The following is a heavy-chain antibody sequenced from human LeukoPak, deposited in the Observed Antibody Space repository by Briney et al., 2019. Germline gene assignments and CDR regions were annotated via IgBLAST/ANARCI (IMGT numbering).Heavy chain of an antibody. CDR1: GFTFSSYS. J-gene: IGHJ4*02. CDR3: ARDGDIVIIPADLDY. Sequence: GGSLRLSCAASGFTFSSYSMNWVRQAPGKGLAWVSSISGGSSYIYYADSVRGRFTISRDNTKNSLYLQMNSLTAEDTAVYYCARDGDIVIIPADLDYWGQGTLVTVSS. V-gene: IGHV3-21*01. CDR2: ISGGSSYI. D-gene: IGHD2-2*01.